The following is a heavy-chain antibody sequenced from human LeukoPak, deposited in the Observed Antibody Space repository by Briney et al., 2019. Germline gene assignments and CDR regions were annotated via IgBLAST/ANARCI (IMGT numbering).Heavy chain of an antibody. V-gene: IGHV3-21*01. CDR3: ARDPRGAAGTYGMDV. D-gene: IGHD6-13*01. Sequence: GGSLRLSCAASGFTFSSYSMNWVRQAPGKGLEWVSSISSSNSYIYYADSVKGRVTLSRDNAKNLLYLQMNSLRVEDTAVYYCARDPRGAAGTYGMDVWGQGTTVTVSS. J-gene: IGHJ6*02. CDR1: GFTFSSYS. CDR2: ISSSNSYI.